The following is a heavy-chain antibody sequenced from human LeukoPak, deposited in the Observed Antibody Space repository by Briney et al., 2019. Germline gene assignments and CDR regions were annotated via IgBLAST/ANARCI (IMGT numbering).Heavy chain of an antibody. D-gene: IGHD4-17*01. CDR1: GYTFTSYG. CDR3: ARDPSYGDYDY. V-gene: IGHV1-18*01. J-gene: IGHJ4*02. Sequence: ASVKVSCKASGYTFTSYGISWVRQAPGQGLEWMGWISAYNGNTNYAQKLQDRVTMTTDTPTGTAYMELRSLRSDDTAVYYCARDPSYGDYDYWGQGTQVTVSS. CDR2: ISAYNGNT.